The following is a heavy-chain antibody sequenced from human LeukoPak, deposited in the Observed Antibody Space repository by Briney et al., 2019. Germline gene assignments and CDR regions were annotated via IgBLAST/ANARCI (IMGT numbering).Heavy chain of an antibody. Sequence: GASVKVSCKASGYTFTSYGISWVRQAPGQGLEWMGWISAYNGNTNYAQKLQGRVTMTTDTSTSTAYMELRSLRSDDTAVYYCARDGEYYYGSGGKDYWGQGTLVTVSS. V-gene: IGHV1-18*01. D-gene: IGHD3-10*01. CDR3: ARDGEYYYGSGGKDY. J-gene: IGHJ4*02. CDR2: ISAYNGNT. CDR1: GYTFTSYG.